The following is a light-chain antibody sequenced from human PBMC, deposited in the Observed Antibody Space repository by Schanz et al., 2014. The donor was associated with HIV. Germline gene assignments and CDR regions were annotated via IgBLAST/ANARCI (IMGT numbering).Light chain of an antibody. Sequence: QSALTQPASVSGSPGQSITISCTGTSSDVGGYNYVSWYQQHPGKAPKLMIYDVSNRPSGVSNRFSGSKSGNTASLTISGLQADDEADYYCSSYASSNILLFGGGTKLTVL. CDR3: SSYASSNILL. CDR1: SSDVGGYNY. J-gene: IGLJ2*01. CDR2: DVS. V-gene: IGLV2-14*01.